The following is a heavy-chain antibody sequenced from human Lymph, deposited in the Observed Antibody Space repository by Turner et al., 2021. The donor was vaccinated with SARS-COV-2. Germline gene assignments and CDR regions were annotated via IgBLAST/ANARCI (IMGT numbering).Heavy chain of an antibody. Sequence: EVQLLESGGGLVQPGGSLRLSCAASGFTFSSYAMGWVRQAPGKGLEWVSAISGSGGSTYYADSVKGRFTISRDKSKNTLYLQMNSLRAEDTAVYYCANLYSSSAAGDPWGQGTLVTVSS. CDR2: ISGSGGST. J-gene: IGHJ5*02. CDR1: GFTFSSYA. V-gene: IGHV3-23*01. CDR3: ANLYSSSAAGDP. D-gene: IGHD6-6*01.